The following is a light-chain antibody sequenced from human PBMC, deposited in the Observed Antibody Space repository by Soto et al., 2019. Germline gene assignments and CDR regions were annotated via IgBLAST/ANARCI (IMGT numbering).Light chain of an antibody. V-gene: IGKV3-15*01. Sequence: EIVLTQSPGTLSLSPGERATLSCRASQSVGSQLAWFQEKPGQAPRLLIYGASTRATGIPASCSGSGSGTEFTLTISRLKSEDFGTYYRQQYSPSWTFGQGTKVDIK. CDR1: QSVGSQ. CDR2: GAS. J-gene: IGKJ1*01. CDR3: QQYSPSWT.